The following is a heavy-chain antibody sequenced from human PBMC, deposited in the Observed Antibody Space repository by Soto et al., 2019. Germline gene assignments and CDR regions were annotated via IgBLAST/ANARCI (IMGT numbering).Heavy chain of an antibody. CDR3: ARVRGSSGWYVDY. CDR1: GFTFSSYS. D-gene: IGHD6-19*01. V-gene: IGHV3-21*01. Sequence: EVQLVESGGGLVKPGGSLRLSCAASGFTFSSYSMNWVRQAPGKGLEWVSSISSSSSNIYYADSVKGRFTISRDNAKNSLYLQMNSLRAEDTAVYYCARVRGSSGWYVDYWGQGTLVTVSS. CDR2: ISSSSSNI. J-gene: IGHJ4*02.